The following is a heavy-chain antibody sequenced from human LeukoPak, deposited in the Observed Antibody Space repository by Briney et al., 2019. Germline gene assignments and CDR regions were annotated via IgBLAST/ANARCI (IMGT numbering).Heavy chain of an antibody. CDR3: ARHRSSFGVVIMGAFDM. D-gene: IGHD3-3*01. J-gene: IGHJ3*02. CDR1: GFTFSSYW. V-gene: IGHV3-7*01. Sequence: RAGGSLRLSCAASGFTFSSYWMSWVRQAPGKGLEWVANIKQDGSEKYYVDSVKGRFTISRDNAKNSLYLQMNSLGAEDTAVYYCARHRSSFGVVIMGAFDMWGQGTMVTVSS. CDR2: IKQDGSEK.